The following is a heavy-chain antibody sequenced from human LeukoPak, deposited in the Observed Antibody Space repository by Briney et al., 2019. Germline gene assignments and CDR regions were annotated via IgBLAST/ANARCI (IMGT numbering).Heavy chain of an antibody. D-gene: IGHD6-25*01. Sequence: GGSLRLSCAASGFTASSNYMSWVRQAPGKGLEWVSVIYSGGSTYYADSVKGRFTISRDNSKNTLYLQMNSLRAEDTAVYYCARAGAAAAIDYWGQGTLVTVSS. V-gene: IGHV3-66*01. CDR3: ARAGAAAAIDY. J-gene: IGHJ4*02. CDR1: GFTASSNY. CDR2: IYSGGST.